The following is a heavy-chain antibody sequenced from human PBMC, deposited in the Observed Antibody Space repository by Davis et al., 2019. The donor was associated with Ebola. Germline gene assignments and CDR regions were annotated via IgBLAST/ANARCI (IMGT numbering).Heavy chain of an antibody. D-gene: IGHD6-19*01. Sequence: GESLKISCAASGFTFSSYAMSCVRQAAWKGLEWVSAISGSGGSTYYADSVKGRFTISRDNSKNTLYLQMNSLRAEDTAVYYCAKVTRGIAVADAFDIWGQGTMVTVSS. J-gene: IGHJ3*02. CDR2: ISGSGGST. V-gene: IGHV3-23*01. CDR1: GFTFSSYA. CDR3: AKVTRGIAVADAFDI.